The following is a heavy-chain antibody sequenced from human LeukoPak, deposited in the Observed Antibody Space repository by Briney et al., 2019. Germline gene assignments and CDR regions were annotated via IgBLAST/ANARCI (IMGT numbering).Heavy chain of an antibody. J-gene: IGHJ4*02. Sequence: GGSLRLSCAASGFTVSSNYMNWVRQAPGKGLEWVSVLYRGGSTYYADSVKGRFTISRDTSKNTAYLQMNSLRAEDTAVYYCARGGARQQLVENYFDHWGQGTLVTVSS. V-gene: IGHV3-53*01. CDR3: ARGGARQQLVENYFDH. CDR2: LYRGGST. CDR1: GFTVSSNY. D-gene: IGHD6-13*01.